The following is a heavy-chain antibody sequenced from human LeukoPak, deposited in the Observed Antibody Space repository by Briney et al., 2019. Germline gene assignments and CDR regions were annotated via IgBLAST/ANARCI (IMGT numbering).Heavy chain of an antibody. D-gene: IGHD2-2*01. J-gene: IGHJ4*02. V-gene: IGHV3-74*01. CDR3: ARDGSSARGDY. CDR1: GFTFSSYW. CDR2: INSDGSST. Sequence: GGSLILSCAASGFTFSSYWMHWVRQAPGKGLVWVSRINSDGSSTIYADSVKGRFTISRDNAKNTLYLQMNSLRAEDTAVYYCARDGSSARGDYWGQGTLVTVSS.